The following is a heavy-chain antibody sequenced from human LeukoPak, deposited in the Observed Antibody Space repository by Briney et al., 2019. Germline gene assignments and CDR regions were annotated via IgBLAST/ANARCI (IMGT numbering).Heavy chain of an antibody. V-gene: IGHV1-2*02. D-gene: IGHD3-10*01. J-gene: IGHJ4*02. CDR1: GYTFTGYY. CDR2: INPNSGGT. CDR3: ARDRPRITMVRGVIIPFDY. Sequence: ASVKVSCKASGYTFTGYYMHWVRQAPGQGLEWMGWINPNSGGTNYAQKFQGRVTMTRDTSISTAYMELSRLRSDDTAVYYCARDRPRITMVRGVIIPFDYWGQGTLVTVSS.